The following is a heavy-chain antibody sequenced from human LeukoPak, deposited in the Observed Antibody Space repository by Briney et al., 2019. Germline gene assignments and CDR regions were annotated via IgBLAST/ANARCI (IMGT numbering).Heavy chain of an antibody. CDR3: ARDRVTFDAFDI. D-gene: IGHD4-23*01. J-gene: IGHJ3*02. V-gene: IGHV4-61*02. CDR2: IYTSGST. CDR1: GGSISSGSYY. Sequence: SQTLSLTCTVSGGSISSGSYYWSWIRQPAGKGLEWIGRIYTSGSTNYNPSLQSRVTISVDTSKNQFSLKLSSVTAADTAVYYCARDRVTFDAFDIWGQGTMVTVSS.